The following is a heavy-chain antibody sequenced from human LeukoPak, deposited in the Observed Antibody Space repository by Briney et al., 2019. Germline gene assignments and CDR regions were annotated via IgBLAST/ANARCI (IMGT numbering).Heavy chain of an antibody. CDR2: MNPNSGNT. CDR1: GYTFTSYD. Sequence: ASVKVSCKASGYTFTSYDINWVRQATGQGLEWMGWMNPNSGNTGYAQKFQGRVTMTRNTSISTAYMELSRLRSDDTAVYYCARDQMYYGSGSYHGDLARYYFDYWGQGTLVTVSS. V-gene: IGHV1-8*01. J-gene: IGHJ4*02. CDR3: ARDQMYYGSGSYHGDLARYYFDY. D-gene: IGHD3-10*01.